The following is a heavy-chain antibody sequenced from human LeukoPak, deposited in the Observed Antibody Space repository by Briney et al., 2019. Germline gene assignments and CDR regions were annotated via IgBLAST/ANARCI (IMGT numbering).Heavy chain of an antibody. CDR1: GGSISSGGHP. J-gene: IGHJ5*02. Sequence: SEALSLTCIVSGGSISSGGHPWSWIRQSPGKGLEWIGYIYDSGSTFYNPSLKSRVTMSIDRSNNQFSLKLSSVTAADTAVYYCARESNINNWFDPWGQGTLVTVSS. CDR2: IYDSGST. V-gene: IGHV4-30-2*06. CDR3: ARESNINNWFDP. D-gene: IGHD2/OR15-2a*01.